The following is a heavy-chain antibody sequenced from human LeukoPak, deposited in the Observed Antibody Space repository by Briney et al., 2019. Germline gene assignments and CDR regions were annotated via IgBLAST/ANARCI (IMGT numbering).Heavy chain of an antibody. CDR3: ARGSGYSYGYDWFDP. V-gene: IGHV4-4*07. CDR1: SRFISIYY. D-gene: IGHD5-18*01. Sequence: SQTLSLTCTVFSRFISIYYRSWIRHPDRRGREWNGRTYTSGLTNYSPALNSHVTTSVDTSSNQCALKLSSVTAADTSVYYWARGSGYSYGYDWFDPWGRGTLVTVSS. CDR2: TYTSGLT. J-gene: IGHJ5*02.